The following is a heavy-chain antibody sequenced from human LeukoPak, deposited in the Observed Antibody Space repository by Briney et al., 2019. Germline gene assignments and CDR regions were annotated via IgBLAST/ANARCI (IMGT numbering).Heavy chain of an antibody. Sequence: SETLSLTCAVYGGSFSGYYWSWIRQPPGKGLEWIGEINHSGSTNYNPSLKSRVTISVDTSKNQFSLKLSSVTAAGTAVYYCARHDALYNWFDPWGQGTLVTVSS. CDR1: GGSFSGYY. V-gene: IGHV4-34*01. CDR2: INHSGST. J-gene: IGHJ5*02. CDR3: ARHDALYNWFDP.